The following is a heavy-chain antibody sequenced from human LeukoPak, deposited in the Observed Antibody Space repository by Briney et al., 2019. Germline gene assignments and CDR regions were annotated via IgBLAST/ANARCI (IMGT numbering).Heavy chain of an antibody. CDR2: IYTSGST. CDR3: AREGRHVEWELRRGVPFDY. Sequence: SETLSLTCTVSGGSISSYYWSRIRQPAGKGLEWIGRIYTSGSTNYNPSLKSRVTMSVDTSKNQFSLKLSSVTAADTAVYYCAREGRHVEWELRRGVPFDYWGQGTLVTVSS. V-gene: IGHV4-4*07. CDR1: GGSISSYY. D-gene: IGHD1-26*01. J-gene: IGHJ4*02.